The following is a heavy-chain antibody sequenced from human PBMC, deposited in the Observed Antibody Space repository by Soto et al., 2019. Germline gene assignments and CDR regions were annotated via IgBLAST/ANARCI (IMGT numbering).Heavy chain of an antibody. Sequence: GGSLRLSCAASGFTFSSYGMHWVRQAPGKGLEWVAVIWYDGSNKYYADSVKGRFTISRDNSKNTLYLQMNSLRAEDTAVYYCARDLKGTSYSSSSRAGFDYWGQGTLVTVSS. CDR2: IWYDGSNK. CDR3: ARDLKGTSYSSSSRAGFDY. J-gene: IGHJ4*02. CDR1: GFTFSSYG. V-gene: IGHV3-33*01. D-gene: IGHD6-6*01.